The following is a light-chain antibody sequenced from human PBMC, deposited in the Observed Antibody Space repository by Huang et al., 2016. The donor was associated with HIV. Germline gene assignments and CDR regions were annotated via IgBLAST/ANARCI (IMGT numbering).Light chain of an antibody. CDR2: GAS. CDR3: QQYDNWPLT. Sequence: STRAVTSVESASLSGRTRQLIYLNLACDQQKPGQPPRLLIYGASTRATGVPARFNGGGSGTEFTLDISSLQSEDFGAYYCQQYDNWPLTFGGGTKVEV. J-gene: IGKJ4*01. V-gene: IGKV3-15*01. CDR1: QLIYLN.